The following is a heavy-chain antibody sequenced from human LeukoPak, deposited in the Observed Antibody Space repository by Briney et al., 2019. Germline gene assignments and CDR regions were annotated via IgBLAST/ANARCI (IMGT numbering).Heavy chain of an antibody. CDR3: AKGAYCGGDCYTSSVFDY. D-gene: IGHD2-21*02. CDR1: GFTFSSYV. V-gene: IGHV3-23*01. CDR2: ISGSGGST. Sequence: GGSLRLSCAASGFTFSSYVKNWVRQAPGKGLEWVSAISGSGGSTYYADSVKGRFTISRDSSKNTLYLQMNSLRAEDTAVYYCAKGAYCGGDCYTSSVFDYWGQGTLVTVSS. J-gene: IGHJ4*02.